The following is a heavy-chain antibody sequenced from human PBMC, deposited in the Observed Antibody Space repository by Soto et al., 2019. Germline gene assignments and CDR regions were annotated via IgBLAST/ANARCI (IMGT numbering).Heavy chain of an antibody. D-gene: IGHD3-10*01. J-gene: IGHJ4*02. CDR3: ARAYRPPYYGSGVYYFDY. CDR1: GGSFSGYY. Sequence: SETLSLTCAVYGGSFSGYYWSWIRQPPGKGLEWIGEINHSGSTNYNPSLKSRVTISVDTSKNQFSLKLSSVTAADMAVYYCARAYRPPYYGSGVYYFDYWGQGTLVTVSS. CDR2: INHSGST. V-gene: IGHV4-34*01.